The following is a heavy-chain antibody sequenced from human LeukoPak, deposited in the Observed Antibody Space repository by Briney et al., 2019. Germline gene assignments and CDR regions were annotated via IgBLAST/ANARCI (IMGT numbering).Heavy chain of an antibody. D-gene: IGHD6-13*01. CDR3: ARGGIAAAGTFDY. CDR1: GFTFSSYS. V-gene: IGHV3-21*01. CDR2: ISSSSSYI. J-gene: IGHJ4*02. Sequence: VGSLRLSCAASGFTFSSYSMNWVRQAPGQGLEWVSSISSSSSYIYYADSVKGRFTISRDNAKNSLYLQMNSLRAEDTAVYYCARGGIAAAGTFDYWGQGTLVTVSS.